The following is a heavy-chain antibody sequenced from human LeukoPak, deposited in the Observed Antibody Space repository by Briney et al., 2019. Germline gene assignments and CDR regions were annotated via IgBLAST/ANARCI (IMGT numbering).Heavy chain of an antibody. CDR1: GFTFSSYA. D-gene: IGHD3-16*01. Sequence: GGSLRLSCAASGFTFSSYAMSWVRQAPGKGLELVSAISGSGGNTYYADSVKGRFTISRDNSKNTLYLQMNSLRAEDTAVYYCAPRGGLNYFDYWGQGTLVTVSS. V-gene: IGHV3-23*01. J-gene: IGHJ4*02. CDR3: APRGGLNYFDY. CDR2: ISGSGGNT.